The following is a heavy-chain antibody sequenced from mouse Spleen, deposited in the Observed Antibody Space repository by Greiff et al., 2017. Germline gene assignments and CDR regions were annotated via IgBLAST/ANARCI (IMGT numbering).Heavy chain of an antibody. D-gene: IGHD2-4*01. CDR2: IDPSDSET. V-gene: IGHV1-52*01. Sequence: QVQLQQPGAELVRPGSSVKLSCKASGYTFTSYWMHWVKQRPIQGLEWIGNIDPSDSETHYNQKFKDKATLTVDKSSSTAYMQLSSLTSEDSAVYYCARNYDYDAYYFDYWGQGTTLTVSS. J-gene: IGHJ2*01. CDR1: GYTFTSYW. CDR3: ARNYDYDAYYFDY.